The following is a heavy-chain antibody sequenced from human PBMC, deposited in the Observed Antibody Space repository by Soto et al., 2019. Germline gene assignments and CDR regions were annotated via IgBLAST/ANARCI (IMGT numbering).Heavy chain of an antibody. Sequence: QVQLVQSGAEVKKPGASVKVSCKASGYTFTSYGINWVRQAPGQGLEWMGWISSYNGNTKYAQKFQGRLIMTTDTSTSTAYMELRSLRSDDTAVYYCAARTGSLYPFDYWGQGTLVTVSS. CDR2: ISSYNGNT. J-gene: IGHJ4*02. V-gene: IGHV1-18*04. CDR1: GYTFTSYG. D-gene: IGHD1-26*01. CDR3: AARTGSLYPFDY.